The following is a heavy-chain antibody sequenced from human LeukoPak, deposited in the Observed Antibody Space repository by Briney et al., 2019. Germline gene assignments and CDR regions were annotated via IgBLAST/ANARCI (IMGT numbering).Heavy chain of an antibody. CDR3: ARGEGYFDWLSLRWFDP. V-gene: IGHV1-2*02. CDR2: INPNSGGT. CDR1: GYTFTGYY. Sequence: ASVKVSCKASGYTFTGYYMHWVRQAPGQGLEWMGWINPNSGGTNYAQKFQGRVTMTRDTSISTAYMELSRLRSDDTAVYYCARGEGYFDWLSLRWFDPWGQGTLVTVSS. D-gene: IGHD3-9*01. J-gene: IGHJ5*02.